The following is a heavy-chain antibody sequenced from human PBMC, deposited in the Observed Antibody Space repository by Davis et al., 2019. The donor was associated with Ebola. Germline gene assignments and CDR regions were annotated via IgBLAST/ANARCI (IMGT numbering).Heavy chain of an antibody. Sequence: GESLKISCAASGFTVSSNYMSWVRQAPGKGLEWVSVIYSGGSAYYADSVKGRFTISRDNSKNTLYLQMNSLRAEDTAVYYCTSSPDYGQKPIQDYWGQGTLVTVSS. V-gene: IGHV3-66*02. CDR1: GFTVSSNY. CDR3: TSSPDYGQKPIQDY. J-gene: IGHJ4*02. D-gene: IGHD4-17*01. CDR2: IYSGGSA.